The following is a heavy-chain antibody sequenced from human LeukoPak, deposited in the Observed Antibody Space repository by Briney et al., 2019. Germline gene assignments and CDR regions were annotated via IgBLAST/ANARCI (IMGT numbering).Heavy chain of an antibody. V-gene: IGHV4-34*01. CDR3: ARGHALRFFGWFED. J-gene: IGHJ5*02. CDR2: INHSGTT. D-gene: IGHD3-3*01. CDR1: GGSFSGYY. Sequence: KSSETLSLICAAYGGSFSGYYWSWIRQPPGKGREWSGDINHSGTTDYNPSLKSRVTISVDTSKNQFSLRLSSVTAADTAVYYCARGHALRFFGWFEDWGQGTLVTVSS.